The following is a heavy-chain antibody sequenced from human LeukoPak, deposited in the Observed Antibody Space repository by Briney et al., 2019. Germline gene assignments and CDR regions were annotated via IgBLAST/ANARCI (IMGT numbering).Heavy chain of an antibody. V-gene: IGHV3-9*01. J-gene: IGHJ4*02. CDR1: GFTFDDYA. D-gene: IGHD3-10*01. CDR3: AKSHPRHYYGSGSYYKN. CDR2: ISWNSGSI. Sequence: PGGSLRLSCAASGFTFDDYAMHWVRQAPGKGLEWVSGISWNSGSIDYADSVKGRFTISRDNAKNSLYLQMNSLRAEDTALYYCAKSHPRHYYGSGSYYKNWGQGTLVTVSS.